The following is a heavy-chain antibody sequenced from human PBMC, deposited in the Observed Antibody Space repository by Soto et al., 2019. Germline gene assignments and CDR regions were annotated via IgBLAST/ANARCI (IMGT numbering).Heavy chain of an antibody. J-gene: IGHJ6*03. CDR3: ARTVSSFYYMDV. V-gene: IGHV1-69*08. CDR1: GGTFGNNS. Sequence: QVQLVQSGAEVKKPGSSVKVSCKASGGTFGNNSVSWVRQAPGQGLEFMGRVIPTLGTANYARKFQGRVTLTADKSTDTVFMEFRSLRSADTAIYYCARTVSSFYYMDVWGDGTRVTV. D-gene: IGHD3-16*02. CDR2: VIPTLGTA.